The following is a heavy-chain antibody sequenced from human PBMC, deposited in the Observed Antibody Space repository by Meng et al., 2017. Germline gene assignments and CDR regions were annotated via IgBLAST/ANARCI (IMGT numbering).Heavy chain of an antibody. Sequence: GGSLRLSCAASGFTFDDYAMHWVRQAPGKGLEWVSGISWNSGSIGYADSVKGRFTISRDNAKNSLYLQMNSLRAEDTAVYYCARDSGWLQFLSAFDIWGQGTMVTVSS. J-gene: IGHJ3*02. CDR3: ARDSGWLQFLSAFDI. CDR1: GFTFDDYA. V-gene: IGHV3-9*01. D-gene: IGHD5-24*01. CDR2: ISWNSGSI.